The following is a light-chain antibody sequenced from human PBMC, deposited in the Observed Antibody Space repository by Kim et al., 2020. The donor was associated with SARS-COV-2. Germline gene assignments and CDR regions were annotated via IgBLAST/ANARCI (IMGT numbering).Light chain of an antibody. CDR3: CSYAGSYTYV. J-gene: IGLJ1*01. V-gene: IGLV2-11*03. Sequence: GQSVTLSCTGTSSDVGGYKYVSWFQQHPGKAPELIIYDVTQRPSGVPDRFSGSKSGDTASLSISGLQAEDEADYYCCSYAGSYTYVFGPGTKVTVL. CDR2: DVT. CDR1: SSDVGGYKY.